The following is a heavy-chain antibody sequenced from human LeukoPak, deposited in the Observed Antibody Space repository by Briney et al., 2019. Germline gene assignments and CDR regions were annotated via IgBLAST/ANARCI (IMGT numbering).Heavy chain of an antibody. CDR2: ISSSGSTI. V-gene: IGHV3-11*01. J-gene: IGHJ4*02. CDR3: AKHRTYYDFWSGYYMAY. D-gene: IGHD3-3*01. CDR1: GFTFSDYY. Sequence: GGSLRLSCAASGFTFSDYYMSWTRQAPGKGLEWVSYISSSGSTIYYADSVKGRFTISRDNSKNMLYLQMNSLRAEDTAVYYCAKHRTYYDFWSGYYMAYWGQGTLVTVSS.